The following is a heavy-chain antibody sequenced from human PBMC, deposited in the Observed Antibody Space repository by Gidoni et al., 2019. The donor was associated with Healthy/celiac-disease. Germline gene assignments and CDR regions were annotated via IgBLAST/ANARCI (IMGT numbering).Heavy chain of an antibody. CDR2: IGGSGGST. CDR3: AKDYTSGWSFYGMDV. V-gene: IGHV3-23*01. Sequence: EVQVLESGGGLVQPGGSLRRACAASGLTFSSYAVNWVRAAPGKGLVLFSTIGGSGGSTYYADSVKGRFTISRDNSKNTLYLQMNSLRAEDTAVYYCAKDYTSGWSFYGMDVWGQGTTVTVSS. D-gene: IGHD6-19*01. J-gene: IGHJ6*02. CDR1: GLTFSSYA.